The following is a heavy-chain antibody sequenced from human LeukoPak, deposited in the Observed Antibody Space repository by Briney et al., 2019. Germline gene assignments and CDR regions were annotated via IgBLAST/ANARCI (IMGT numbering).Heavy chain of an antibody. CDR1: GGSFSGYY. Sequence: SETLSLTCAVYGGSFSGYYWSWIRQPPGKGLEWIGEINHSGSTNYNPSLKSRVTISVDTSKNQFSLKLSSVTAADTAVYSCARGGDYGGDYWGQGTLVTVSS. CDR2: INHSGST. D-gene: IGHD4-17*01. V-gene: IGHV4-34*01. CDR3: ARGGDYGGDY. J-gene: IGHJ4*02.